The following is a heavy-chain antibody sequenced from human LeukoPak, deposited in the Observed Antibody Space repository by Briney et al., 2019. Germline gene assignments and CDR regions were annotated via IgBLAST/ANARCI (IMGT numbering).Heavy chain of an antibody. CDR1: GFTFSSYG. D-gene: IGHD2-15*01. CDR3: AKAVEVSPGPDY. J-gene: IGHJ4*02. V-gene: IGHV3-30*18. Sequence: GGSLRPSCAASGFTFSSYGMDWVRQAPGKGLGWVAVISYVGSKKFYADSVKGPFTISRDNSTNTLYLQMNTLRAEDTAVYYCAKAVEVSPGPDYWGQGTLVTVSS. CDR2: ISYVGSKK.